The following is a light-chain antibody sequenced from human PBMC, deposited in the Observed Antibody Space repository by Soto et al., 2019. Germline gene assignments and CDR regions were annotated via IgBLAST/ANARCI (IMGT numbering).Light chain of an antibody. CDR2: DAS. Sequence: EMVVTQSPAPLSVSPGERATLSCMASQSVSSNLAWYQQKPGQAPRLLIYDASTRATGIPARFSGSGSGTEFTLTISSLQSEDFVVYYCQQYNNWPRTFGQGTKVAIK. CDR1: QSVSSN. J-gene: IGKJ1*01. CDR3: QQYNNWPRT. V-gene: IGKV3D-15*01.